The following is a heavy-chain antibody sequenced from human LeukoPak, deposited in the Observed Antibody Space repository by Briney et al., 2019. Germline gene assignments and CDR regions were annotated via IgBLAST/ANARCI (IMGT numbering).Heavy chain of an antibody. V-gene: IGHV4-34*01. D-gene: IGHD2-2*02. CDR2: INHSGST. J-gene: IGHJ4*02. CDR1: GGSFGGYY. CDR3: ARGRIPFDY. Sequence: SETLSLTCAVYGGSFGGYYWSWIRQPPGKGLEWIGEINHSGSTNYNPSLKSRVTISVDTSKNQFSLKLSSVTAADTAVYYCARGRIPFDYWGQGTLVTVSS.